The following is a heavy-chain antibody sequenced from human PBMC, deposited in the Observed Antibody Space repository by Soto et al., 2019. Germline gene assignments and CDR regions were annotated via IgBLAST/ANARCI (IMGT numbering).Heavy chain of an antibody. Sequence: PSETLSLTCTVSGGSITSSNWWTWVRQPPGKGLEWIGEIFPTGSTKYTPSLRSRVAISLDKSKNQFSLRLSSVTAADTAVYYCAKEGECYGGSCTLDYWGHGTQVTVSS. CDR3: AKEGECYGGSCTLDY. CDR2: IFPTGST. CDR1: GGSITSSNW. D-gene: IGHD2-15*01. V-gene: IGHV4-4*02. J-gene: IGHJ4*01.